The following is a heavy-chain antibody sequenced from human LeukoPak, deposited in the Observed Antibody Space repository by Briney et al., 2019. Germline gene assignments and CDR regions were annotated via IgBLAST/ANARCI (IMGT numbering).Heavy chain of an antibody. CDR2: IQYGGSKE. V-gene: IGHV3-30*03. J-gene: IGHJ4*02. D-gene: IGHD2-2*01. CDR1: EFTFSAFW. CDR3: VRYCSSASCSLASFDY. Sequence: GGSLRLSCAASEFTFSAFWMSWVRQAPGKGLEWVALIQYGGSKEYYADSVKGRFSIFRDNSKNTVYLQMDRLRTDDAALYYCVRYCSSASCSLASFDYWGQGTLVSVSS.